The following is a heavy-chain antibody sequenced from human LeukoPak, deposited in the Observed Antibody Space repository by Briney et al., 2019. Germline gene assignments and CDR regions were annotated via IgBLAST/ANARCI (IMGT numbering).Heavy chain of an antibody. CDR1: GGSMRNYY. V-gene: IGHV4-4*07. J-gene: IGHJ6*03. CDR2: IYTSGST. CDR3: ARDQSGGNCYSQCYYYYYMDV. Sequence: SETLSLTCTVSGGSMRNYYWSWIRQPAGKGLEWIGRIYTSGSTDYNPSLKSRVTISVDTSKNQFSLKLSSVTAADTAVYYCARDQSGGNCYSQCYYYYYMDVWGKGTTVTVSS. D-gene: IGHD2-15*01.